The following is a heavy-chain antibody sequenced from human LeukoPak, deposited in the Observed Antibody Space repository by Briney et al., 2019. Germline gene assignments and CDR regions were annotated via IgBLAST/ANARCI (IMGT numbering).Heavy chain of an antibody. V-gene: IGHV1-69*04. J-gene: IGHJ6*02. CDR3: ARDQGVTDPPPYGLDV. D-gene: IGHD3-10*01. CDR1: GGTFSSYA. CDR2: IIPILDIA. Sequence: SVKVSCKASGGTFSSYAISWVRQAPGQGLECMGRIIPILDIATYAQRFQGRVTITADKSTSTAYMELSSLSSEDTAVYYCARDQGVTDPPPYGLDVWGQGTTVTVSS.